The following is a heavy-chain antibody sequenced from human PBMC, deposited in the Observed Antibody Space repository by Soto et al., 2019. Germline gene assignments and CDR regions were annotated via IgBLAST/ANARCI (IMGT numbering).Heavy chain of an antibody. CDR3: ARGYYYVSSGYYPH. D-gene: IGHD3-22*01. Sequence: QVQLQESGPGLVKPSQTLSLSCTVSGGSISSGGYYWSWIRQHPGKGLEWIAYIYYSGSTYYNPALKSRVTISVDTSKNQFSLKLSSVTAADTAVYYCARGYYYVSSGYYPHWGQGTLVTVSS. CDR2: IYYSGST. V-gene: IGHV4-31*03. J-gene: IGHJ4*02. CDR1: GGSISSGGYY.